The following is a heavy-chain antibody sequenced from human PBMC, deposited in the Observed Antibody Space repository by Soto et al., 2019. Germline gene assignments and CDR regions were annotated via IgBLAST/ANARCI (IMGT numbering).Heavy chain of an antibody. CDR1: GFTFSSYA. D-gene: IGHD3-22*01. Sequence: GGSLRLSCAASGFTFSSYAMSWVRQAPGKGLEWVSAISGSGGSTYYADSVKGRFTISRDNSKNTLYLQMNSLRAEDTAVYYCANPITMIVVALDYWGQGTLATVSS. J-gene: IGHJ4*02. CDR2: ISGSGGST. CDR3: ANPITMIVVALDY. V-gene: IGHV3-23*01.